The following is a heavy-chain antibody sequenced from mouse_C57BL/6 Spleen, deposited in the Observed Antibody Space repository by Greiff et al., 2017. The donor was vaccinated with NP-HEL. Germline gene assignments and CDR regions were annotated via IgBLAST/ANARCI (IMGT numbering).Heavy chain of an antibody. CDR1: GYTFTSYW. J-gene: IGHJ2*01. Sequence: VQLQQPGAELVKPGASVTLSCKASGYTFTSYWMQWVKQRPGQGLEWIGEIDPSDSFTNYNQKFKGKATFTVDTSSSSAYMQLSSLTSEDSAVYYVARGGSSYNYFDYWGQGTTLTVSS. CDR2: IDPSDSFT. D-gene: IGHD1-1*01. CDR3: ARGGSSYNYFDY. V-gene: IGHV1-50*01.